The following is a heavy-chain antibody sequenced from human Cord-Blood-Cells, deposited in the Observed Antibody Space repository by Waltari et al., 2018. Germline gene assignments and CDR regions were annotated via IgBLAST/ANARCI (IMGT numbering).Heavy chain of an antibody. CDR2: INHSGST. J-gene: IGHJ3*02. CDR3: ARGLNDAFDI. V-gene: IGHV4-34*01. Sequence: QVQLQQWGAGLLKPSETLSLTCAVYGGSFSAYYWSWIRQPPGKGLEWIGEINHSGSTNYNPSLKSRVTISVDTSKNQFSLKLSSVTAADTAVYYCARGLNDAFDIWGQGTMVTVSS. CDR1: GGSFSAYY.